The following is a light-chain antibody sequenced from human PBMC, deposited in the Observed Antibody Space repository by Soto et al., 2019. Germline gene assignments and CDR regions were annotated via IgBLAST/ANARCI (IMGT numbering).Light chain of an antibody. CDR2: SNN. Sequence: QSVLTQPPSASGTPGQRVAISCSGRSSNIGTDAVSWFQQLPGTAPKLLIYSNNQRPSGVPDRFSGSKSGTSASLAISGLRSEDEADYYCAAWDDSLSGYVFGTGTKVTVL. V-gene: IGLV1-47*02. J-gene: IGLJ1*01. CDR1: SSNIGTDA. CDR3: AAWDDSLSGYV.